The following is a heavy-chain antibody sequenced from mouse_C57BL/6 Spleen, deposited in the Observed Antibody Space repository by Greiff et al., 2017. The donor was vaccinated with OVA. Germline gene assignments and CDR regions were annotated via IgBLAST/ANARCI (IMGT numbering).Heavy chain of an antibody. CDR1: GFSLTSYG. V-gene: IGHV2-2*01. J-gene: IGHJ3*01. CDR2: IWSGGST. Sequence: VQLQQSGPGLVQPSQSLSITCTVSGFSLTSYGVHWVRQSPGKGLEWLGVIWSGGSTDYNAAFISRLSISKDNSKSQVFFKMNSLQADDTAIYYCARPQLGRGAWFAYWGQGTLVTVSA. CDR3: ARPQLGRGAWFAY. D-gene: IGHD4-1*02.